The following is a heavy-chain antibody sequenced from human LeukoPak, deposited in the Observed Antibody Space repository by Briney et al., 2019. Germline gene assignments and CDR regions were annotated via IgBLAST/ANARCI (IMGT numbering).Heavy chain of an antibody. CDR3: ARERITMVRGVMNYYFDY. V-gene: IGHV3-33*01. D-gene: IGHD3-10*01. J-gene: IGHJ4*02. Sequence: GGSLRLSCAASGFTFSSYGMHWVRQAPGKGLEWVAVIWYDGSNKYYADSVKGRFISRDNSKNTLYLPMNSLRAEDTAVYYCARERITMVRGVMNYYFDYWGQGTLVTVSS. CDR1: GFTFSSYG. CDR2: IWYDGSNK.